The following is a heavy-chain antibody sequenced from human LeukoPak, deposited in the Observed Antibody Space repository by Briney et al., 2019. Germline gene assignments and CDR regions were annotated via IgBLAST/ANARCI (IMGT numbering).Heavy chain of an antibody. V-gene: IGHV1-46*01. CDR3: ARIIAARLGYYYGMDV. J-gene: IGHJ6*02. CDR1: GYTFTSYY. D-gene: IGHD6-6*01. CDR2: INPSGGST. Sequence: ASVTVSFKASGYTFTSYYMHWVRQAPGQGLEWMGIINPSGGSTSYAQKFQGRVTMTRDTSTSTVYMELSSLRSEDTAVYYCARIIAARLGYYYGMDVWGQGTTVTVSS.